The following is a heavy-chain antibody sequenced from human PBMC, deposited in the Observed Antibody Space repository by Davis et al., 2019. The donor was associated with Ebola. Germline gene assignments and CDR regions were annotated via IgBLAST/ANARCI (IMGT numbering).Heavy chain of an antibody. Sequence: SETLSLTCAVYGGSFSGYYWSWIRQPPGKGLEWIGEINHSGSTNYNPSLKSRVTISVDTSKNQFSLKLSSVTAADTAVYYCAADPHYYYYYGMDVWGQGTTVTVSS. CDR2: INHSGST. CDR3: AADPHYYYYYGMDV. CDR1: GGSFSGYY. V-gene: IGHV4-34*01. J-gene: IGHJ6*02.